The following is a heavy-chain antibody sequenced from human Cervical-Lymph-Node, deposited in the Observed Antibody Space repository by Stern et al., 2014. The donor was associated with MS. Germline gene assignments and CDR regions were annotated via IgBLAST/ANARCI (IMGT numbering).Heavy chain of an antibody. CDR2: LSYDGNLE. J-gene: IGHJ4*02. CDR1: GITFSHHA. D-gene: IGHD5-12*01. Sequence: VQLVESGGGVVQPGRSLRLSWAASGITFSHHAMHWVRQAPGKGLEWVAVLSYDGNLEYYADSVRDRFTISRDNSKNTLSLQMNSLSPEDTAVYYCARDLDSGYDFTAFDYWGQGTLVTVSS. CDR3: ARDLDSGYDFTAFDY. V-gene: IGHV3-30-3*01.